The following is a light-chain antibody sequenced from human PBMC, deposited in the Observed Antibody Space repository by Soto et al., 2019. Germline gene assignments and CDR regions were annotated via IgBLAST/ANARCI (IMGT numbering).Light chain of an antibody. CDR3: QQYGSSQYT. CDR2: GAS. V-gene: IGKV3-20*01. CDR1: QSVSSSY. Sequence: EIVLTQSPGTLSLSPGERATLSCRASQSVSSSYLAWYQQKPGQAPRLLIYGASSRATGIPDRFSGSGSGTDFTLTISTLEPADFAVYYCQQYGSSQYTFGQGTKVDIK. J-gene: IGKJ2*01.